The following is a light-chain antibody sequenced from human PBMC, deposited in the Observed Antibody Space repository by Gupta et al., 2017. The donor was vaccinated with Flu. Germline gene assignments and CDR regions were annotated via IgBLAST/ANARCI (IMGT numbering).Light chain of an antibody. J-gene: IGKJ1*01. CDR2: GTA. Sequence: ATLSCRASQSVSSSYLAWYQQKPGQAPRLLIYGTARRASGIPERFSGSGSGADFTLTISRLVPEDFAVYYCQQYGDSPPWTFGPGTKVEIK. V-gene: IGKV3-20*01. CDR3: QQYGDSPPWT. CDR1: QSVSSSY.